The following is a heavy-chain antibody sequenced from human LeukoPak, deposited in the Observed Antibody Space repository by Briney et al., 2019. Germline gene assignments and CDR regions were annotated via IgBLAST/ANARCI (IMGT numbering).Heavy chain of an antibody. V-gene: IGHV3-23*01. CDR2: SSGSGGST. CDR1: GFTFSSYA. CDR3: AKATLMTAVAGTDFDY. Sequence: GGSLRLSCAASGFTFSSYAMRWVRQAPGGGLEGVSASSGSGGSTYYADSVKGRFTISRDNSKNTLYLQMNSLRAEDTAVYYCAKATLMTAVAGTDFDYWGQGTLVTVSS. J-gene: IGHJ4*02. D-gene: IGHD6-19*01.